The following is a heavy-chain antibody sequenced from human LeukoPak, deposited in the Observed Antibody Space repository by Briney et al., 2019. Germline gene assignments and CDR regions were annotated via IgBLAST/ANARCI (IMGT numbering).Heavy chain of an antibody. J-gene: IGHJ4*02. V-gene: IGHV3-11*01. Sequence: GGSLRLSCGASGFSFNESYMTWIRQAPGKGLEWVAYISGRSYSMYYADSVKGRFTISSDNARNSLYLHMNSMRADDTAVYCCARGKRRFDSWGQGTLVTVSS. CDR2: ISGRSYSM. CDR3: ARGKRRFDS. CDR1: GFSFNESY.